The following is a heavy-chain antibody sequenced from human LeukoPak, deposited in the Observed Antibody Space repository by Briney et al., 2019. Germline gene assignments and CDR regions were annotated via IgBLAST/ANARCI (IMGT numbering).Heavy chain of an antibody. Sequence: ASVKVSCKASGYTFTGYYMHWVRQAPGQGLEWMGWISAYNGNTNYAQKLQGRVTMTTDTSTSTAYMELRSLRSDDTAVYYCARMATKFNLVGYYWGQGTLVTVSS. CDR3: ARMATKFNLVGYY. V-gene: IGHV1-18*04. D-gene: IGHD5-24*01. CDR1: GYTFTGYY. J-gene: IGHJ4*02. CDR2: ISAYNGNT.